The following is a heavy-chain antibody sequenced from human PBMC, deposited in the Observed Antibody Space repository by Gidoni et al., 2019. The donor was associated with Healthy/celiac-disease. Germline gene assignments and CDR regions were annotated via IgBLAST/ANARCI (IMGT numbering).Heavy chain of an antibody. CDR2: IIPMFGTA. V-gene: IGHV1-69*01. CDR1: GGTFSSYA. CDR3: ARGSRGYGDYTSPYYYYGMDV. J-gene: IGHJ6*02. D-gene: IGHD4-17*01. Sequence: QVQLVQSGAEVKKPGSSVKVPCQASGGTFSSYAISWGRRAPGQGLEWMGGIIPMFGTANYAQKFQGRVTITADESTSTAYMERSSLRSEDTAVYYCARGSRGYGDYTSPYYYYGMDVWGQGTTVTVSS.